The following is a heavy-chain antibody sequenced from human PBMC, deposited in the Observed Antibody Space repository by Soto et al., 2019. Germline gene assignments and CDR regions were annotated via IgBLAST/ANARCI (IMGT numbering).Heavy chain of an antibody. J-gene: IGHJ3*02. D-gene: IGHD2-21*01. V-gene: IGHV1-69*02. CDR3: TIGSWSGEVFDI. CDR1: GGTFSTYS. Sequence: QVQLVQSGAEVKKPGSSVKVSCKDSGGTFSTYSMFWVRQAPGQGLERMGRIIPMLGIANYAQRFQDRVTITADKSTATAYRELSSLRSEDTALYYCTIGSWSGEVFDIWGQGTMVTVSS. CDR2: IIPMLGIA.